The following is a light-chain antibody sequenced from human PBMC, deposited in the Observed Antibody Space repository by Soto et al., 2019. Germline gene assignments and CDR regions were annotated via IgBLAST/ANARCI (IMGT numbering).Light chain of an antibody. CDR3: ATWDGSLPGEV. Sequence: QSVLTQSPSVSAAPGQTVTISCSGSSSNIGNNYVSWYQQLPGTAPKLLTYDNNKRPSGIPDRFSGSKSGTSGTLDITGLQTGDEADYYCATWDGSLPGEVFGGGTKVTVL. CDR1: SSNIGNNY. V-gene: IGLV1-51*01. J-gene: IGLJ2*01. CDR2: DNN.